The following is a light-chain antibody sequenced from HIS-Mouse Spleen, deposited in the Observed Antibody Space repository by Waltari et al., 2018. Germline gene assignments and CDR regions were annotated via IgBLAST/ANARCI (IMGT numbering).Light chain of an antibody. CDR1: SSDVGSSNL. V-gene: IGLV2-23*01. CDR2: EGS. J-gene: IGLJ3*02. CDR3: CSYAGSSWV. Sequence: QSALTQPASVSGSPGQSIPISCTGTSSDVGSSNLVPWYQQPPGKAPKLMIYEGSKRPSGVSNRFSGSKSGNTASLTISGLQAEDEADYYCCSYAGSSWVFGGGTKLTVL.